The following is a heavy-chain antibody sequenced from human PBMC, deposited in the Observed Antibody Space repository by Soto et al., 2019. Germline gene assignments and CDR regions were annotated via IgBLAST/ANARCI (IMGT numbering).Heavy chain of an antibody. Sequence: EVQLVESGGGLVQPGRSLRLSCAASGFTFDDYAMHWIRQAPGKGLEWVSGISWNSGSIGYAVSVKGRFTISRDNAKNSLYLQMNSLRAEDTALYYCAKENDADPYYYGMDVWGQGTTVTVSS. CDR1: GFTFDDYA. J-gene: IGHJ6*02. D-gene: IGHD3-16*01. CDR3: AKENDADPYYYGMDV. CDR2: ISWNSGSI. V-gene: IGHV3-9*01.